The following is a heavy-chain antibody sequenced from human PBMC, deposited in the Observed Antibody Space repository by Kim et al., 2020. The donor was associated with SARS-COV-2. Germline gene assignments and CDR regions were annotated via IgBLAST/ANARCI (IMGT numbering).Heavy chain of an antibody. J-gene: IGHJ3*02. D-gene: IGHD3-10*01. V-gene: IGHV3-21*01. Sequence: GGSLRLSCAASGFTFSSYSMNWVRQAPGKGLEWVSSISSSSSYIYYADSVKGRFTISRDNAKNSLYLQMNSLRAEDTAVYYCARESAWPGSRGAFDIWGQGTMVTVSS. CDR2: ISSSSSYI. CDR1: GFTFSSYS. CDR3: ARESAWPGSRGAFDI.